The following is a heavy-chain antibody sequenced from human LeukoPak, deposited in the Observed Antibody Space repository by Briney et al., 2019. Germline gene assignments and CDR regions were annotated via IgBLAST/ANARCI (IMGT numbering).Heavy chain of an antibody. CDR1: GFTFSSYG. Sequence: PGRSLRLSCAASGFTFSSYGMHWVRQAPGKGLEWVAVISYDGSNKYYADSVKGRFTISRDNSKNTLYLQMNSLRAEDTAVYYCAKLAPWGDYYYYYYMDVWGKGTTVTVSS. CDR3: AKLAPWGDYYYYYYMDV. D-gene: IGHD3-16*01. J-gene: IGHJ6*03. V-gene: IGHV3-30*18. CDR2: ISYDGSNK.